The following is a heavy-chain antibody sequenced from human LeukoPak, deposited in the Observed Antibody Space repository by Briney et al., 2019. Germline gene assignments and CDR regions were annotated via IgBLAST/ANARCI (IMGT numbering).Heavy chain of an antibody. CDR2: MAPSASYT. Sequence: GGALHISGKRFDSRFISHGISGARPMHGKGLDGMGRMAPSASYTNCRPSYQGQVNVRAAKSISTAYMQWSSQKASDTAMYYCARHRDCSSGACYPDYWGQGTLVTVSS. V-gene: IGHV5-10-1*04. CDR3: ARHRDCSSGACYPDY. J-gene: IGHJ4*02. D-gene: IGHD2-15*01. CDR1: DSRFISHG.